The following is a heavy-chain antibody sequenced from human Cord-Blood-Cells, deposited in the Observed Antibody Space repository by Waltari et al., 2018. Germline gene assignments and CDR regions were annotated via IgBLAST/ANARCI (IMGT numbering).Heavy chain of an antibody. CDR1: GYTFTSYD. V-gene: IGHV1-8*01. CDR2: MKPNRCNT. J-gene: IGHJ3*02. CDR3: ASLRVIAAADDAFDI. D-gene: IGHD6-13*01. Sequence: QVQLVQSGAEVKKPGASVKVSCKASGYTFTSYDINWVRQATGQGLEWMGWMKPNRCNTGYAQKFQGRVTMTRNTSISTAYMELSSLRSEDTAVYYCASLRVIAAADDAFDIWGQGTMVTVSS.